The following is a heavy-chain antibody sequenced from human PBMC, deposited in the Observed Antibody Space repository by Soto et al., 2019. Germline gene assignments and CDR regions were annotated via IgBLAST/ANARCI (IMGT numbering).Heavy chain of an antibody. CDR3: ARSLFYQLLWRWYYYYGMDV. Sequence: SGGSLRLSCAASGFTFSSYSMNWVRQAPGKGLEWVSSISSSSSYIYYADSVKGRFTISRDNAKNSLYLQMNSLRAEDTAVYYCARSLFYQLLWRWYYYYGMDVWGQGTTVTVSS. D-gene: IGHD2-2*01. V-gene: IGHV3-21*01. CDR1: GFTFSSYS. CDR2: ISSSSSYI. J-gene: IGHJ6*02.